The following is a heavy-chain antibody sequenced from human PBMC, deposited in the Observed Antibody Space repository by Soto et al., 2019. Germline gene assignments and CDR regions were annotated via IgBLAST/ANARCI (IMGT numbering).Heavy chain of an antibody. CDR2: IYPGDSDT. J-gene: IGHJ6*02. V-gene: IGHV5-51*01. CDR1: GYSFTSYW. CDR3: ARRRTANIYYYYYYGMDV. Sequence: PGESLKISCKGSGYSFTSYWIGWVRQMPGKGLEWMGIIYPGDSDTRYSPSFQGQVTISADKSINTAYLQWSSLKASDTAMYYCARRRTANIYYYYYYGMDVWGQGTTVTVSS. D-gene: IGHD4-17*01.